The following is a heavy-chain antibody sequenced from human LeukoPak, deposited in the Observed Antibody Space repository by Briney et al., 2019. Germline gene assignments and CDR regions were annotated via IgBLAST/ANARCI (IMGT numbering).Heavy chain of an antibody. J-gene: IGHJ5*02. CDR2: INHSGST. Sequence: SETLSLTCAVYGGSFSGYYWSWIRQPPGKGLEWIGEINHSGSTNYNPSLKSRVTISVDTSKNQFSLKLSSVTAADTAVYYCARRTPRYCSSTSCYEVWFDPWGQGTLVTVSS. CDR3: ARRTPRYCSSTSCYEVWFDP. V-gene: IGHV4-34*01. D-gene: IGHD2-2*01. CDR1: GGSFSGYY.